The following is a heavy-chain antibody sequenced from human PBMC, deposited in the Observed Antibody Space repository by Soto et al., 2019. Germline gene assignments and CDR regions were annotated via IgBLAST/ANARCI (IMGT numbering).Heavy chain of an antibody. J-gene: IGHJ6*03. Sequence: QVQLVQSGAEVKKPGASVKVSCKASGYTFTSYDINWVRQATGQGLEWMGWMNPNSGNTGYAQKFQGRVTMTRNTSISTAYMELSSLRSEDTAVYYCARAGADYGDYVRYYYYMDVWGKGTTDTVSS. V-gene: IGHV1-8*01. D-gene: IGHD4-17*01. CDR2: MNPNSGNT. CDR3: ARAGADYGDYVRYYYYMDV. CDR1: GYTFTSYD.